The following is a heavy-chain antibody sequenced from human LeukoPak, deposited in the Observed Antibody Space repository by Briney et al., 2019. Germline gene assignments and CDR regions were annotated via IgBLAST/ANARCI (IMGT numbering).Heavy chain of an antibody. CDR1: GFTFSSYA. CDR3: AKGSGTLYDSSGYCFDY. CDR2: ISGSGGST. J-gene: IGHJ4*02. Sequence: GGSLRLSCAASGFTFSSYAMSWVRQAPGKGLEWVSAISGSGGSTYYADSVKGRFTISRDNSKNTLYLQMNSLRAEDTAVYYCAKGSGTLYDSSGYCFDYWGQGTLVTVSS. V-gene: IGHV3-23*01. D-gene: IGHD3-22*01.